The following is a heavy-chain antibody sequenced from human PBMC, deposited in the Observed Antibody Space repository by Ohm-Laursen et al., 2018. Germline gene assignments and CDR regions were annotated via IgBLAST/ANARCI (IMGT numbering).Heavy chain of an antibody. CDR2: ISNDGSNK. CDR1: GFIFSSFG. V-gene: IGHV3-30*18. CDR3: AKGSEFSSSCPGY. J-gene: IGHJ4*02. D-gene: IGHD6-6*01. Sequence: SLRLSCTASGFIFSSFGMHWVRQAPGKGLEWVALISNDGSNKYYADSVKGRFTISRDNSKSTLYLQMNSLATEDTAVYYCAKGSEFSSSCPGYWGQGTLVTVSS.